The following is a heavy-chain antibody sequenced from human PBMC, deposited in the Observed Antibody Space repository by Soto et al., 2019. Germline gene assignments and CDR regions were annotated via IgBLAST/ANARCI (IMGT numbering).Heavy chain of an antibody. Sequence: QVQLVQSGAEVKKPGSSVKVSCKASGGTFSSYAISWVRQAPGQGLEWMGGIIPIFGTANYAQKFQGRVTITADESTSTAHMELSSLRSEDTAVYYCARDLLPSADDPDAFDIWGQGTMVTVSS. J-gene: IGHJ3*02. CDR3: ARDLLPSADDPDAFDI. CDR1: GGTFSSYA. CDR2: IIPIFGTA. V-gene: IGHV1-69*12. D-gene: IGHD2-15*01.